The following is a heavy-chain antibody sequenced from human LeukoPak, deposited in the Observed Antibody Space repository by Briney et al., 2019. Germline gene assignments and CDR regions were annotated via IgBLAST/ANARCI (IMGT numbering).Heavy chain of an antibody. D-gene: IGHD2-8*01. V-gene: IGHV3-73*01. CDR1: VFTFSDSA. Sequence: GGSLKLSCAASVFTFSDSAIHWVRQASGKGLEWVGRIRDKGYGHATAYAASVKGRFTLSRDDSKNTAYLQMNSLKTEDAALYYCTTPNEGNWFDPWGQGTLVTVSS. CDR3: TTPNEGNWFDP. J-gene: IGHJ5*02. CDR2: IRDKGYGHAT.